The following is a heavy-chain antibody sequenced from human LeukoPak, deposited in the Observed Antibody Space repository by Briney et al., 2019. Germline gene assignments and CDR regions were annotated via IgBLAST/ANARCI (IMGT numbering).Heavy chain of an antibody. D-gene: IGHD4-17*01. J-gene: IGHJ4*02. CDR1: GGSISSYY. Sequence: SETLSLTCTVSGGSISSYYWSWIRQPPGKGLEWIGYIYYSGSTKYNPSLKSRVTISVDTSKNQFSLKLSSVTAADTAVYYCARSREDYGDYYFDYWGQGTLVTVSS. V-gene: IGHV4-59*01. CDR2: IYYSGST. CDR3: ARSREDYGDYYFDY.